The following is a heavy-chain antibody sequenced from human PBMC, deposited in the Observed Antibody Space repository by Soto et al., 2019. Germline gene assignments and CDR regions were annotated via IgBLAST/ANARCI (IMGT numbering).Heavy chain of an antibody. D-gene: IGHD4-17*01. CDR1: GGSFSGYY. J-gene: IGHJ6*02. CDR3: ARGLTVYYYYYGMDV. CDR2: INHSGST. Sequence: QVQLQQWGAGLLKPSETLSLTCAVYGGSFSGYYWSWIRQPPGKGLEWIGEINHSGSTNYNPSLKSRVTISVDTSKNQFSLKLSSVTAADTAVYYCARGLTVYYYYYGMDVCGQGTTVTVSS. V-gene: IGHV4-34*01.